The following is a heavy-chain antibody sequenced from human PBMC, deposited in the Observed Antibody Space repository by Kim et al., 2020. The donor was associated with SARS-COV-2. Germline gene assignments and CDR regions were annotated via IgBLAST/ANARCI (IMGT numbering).Heavy chain of an antibody. D-gene: IGHD2-2*02. V-gene: IGHV3-48*03. CDR2: ISSSGSTI. CDR3: ARDHEYQLLYSPFDI. Sequence: GGSLRLSCAASGFTFSSYEMNWVRQAPGKGLEWVSYISSSGSTIYYADSVKGRFTISRDNAKNSLYLQMNSLRAEDTAVYYCARDHEYQLLYSPFDIWGQGTMVTVSS. J-gene: IGHJ3*02. CDR1: GFTFSSYE.